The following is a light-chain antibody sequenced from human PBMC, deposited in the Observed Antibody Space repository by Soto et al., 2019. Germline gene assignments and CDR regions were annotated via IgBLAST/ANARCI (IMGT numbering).Light chain of an antibody. J-gene: IGLJ7*01. Sequence: QSALTQPPSASGSPGQSVTISCTGTSSDVGYYSFVSWYQQRPGKAPKLMIYEVSKRPSGVPDRFSGSKSGNTASLTVSGLQAEDEADYYCSSYAGGNNLVFGGGTQLTVL. CDR1: SSDVGYYSF. CDR2: EVS. V-gene: IGLV2-8*01. CDR3: SSYAGGNNLV.